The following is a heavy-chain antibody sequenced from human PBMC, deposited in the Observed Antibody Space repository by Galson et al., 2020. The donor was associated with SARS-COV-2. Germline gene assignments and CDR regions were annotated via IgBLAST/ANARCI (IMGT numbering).Heavy chain of an antibody. Sequence: GGSLRLSCAASGFTFSNAWMSWVRQAPGKGLEWDGRIKSKTDGGTTDYAAPVKGRFTISRDDSKNTLYLQMNSLKTEDTAVYYCTTDKSRVCGYAGLGYYYYGMDVWGQGTTVTVSS. CDR1: GFTFSNAW. V-gene: IGHV3-15*01. CDR3: TTDKSRVCGYAGLGYYYYGMDV. D-gene: IGHD5-12*01. J-gene: IGHJ6*02. CDR2: IKSKTDGGTT.